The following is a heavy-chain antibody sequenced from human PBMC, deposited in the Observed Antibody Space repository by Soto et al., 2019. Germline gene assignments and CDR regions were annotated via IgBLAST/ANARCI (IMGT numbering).Heavy chain of an antibody. D-gene: IGHD2-8*01. CDR1: GFTFTSSA. CDR2: IAVGSGYT. J-gene: IGHJ4*02. CDR3: AADATAWQQMVPSDY. V-gene: IGHV1-58*01. Sequence: SVKVSCKASGFTFTSSAFQWVRQALGQRLEWIGWIAVGSGYTNYAQRFQDRVALTRDMSTATTYMELSRLTSEDTAIYYCAADATAWQQMVPSDYWGQGTLVTVSS.